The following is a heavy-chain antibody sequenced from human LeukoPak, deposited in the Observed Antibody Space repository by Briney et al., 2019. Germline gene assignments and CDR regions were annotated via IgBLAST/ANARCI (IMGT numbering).Heavy chain of an antibody. CDR3: ARRLAGYCSSSTCLYYFDY. CDR1: GDSVSSNSAV. D-gene: IGHD2-2*01. Sequence: SQTLSLTCAISGDSVSSNSAVWNWIRQSPSRGLEWLGRTYYRSKWYNDYAISVKSRITINPDASKNQFSLQLNSVTPEDTAVYYCARRLAGYCSSSTCLYYFDYWGQGTLVTVSS. V-gene: IGHV6-1*01. J-gene: IGHJ4*02. CDR2: TYYRSKWYN.